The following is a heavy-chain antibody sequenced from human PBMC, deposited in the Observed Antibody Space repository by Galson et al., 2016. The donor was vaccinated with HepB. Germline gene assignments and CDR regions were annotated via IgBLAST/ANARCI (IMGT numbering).Heavy chain of an antibody. J-gene: IGHJ4*02. V-gene: IGHV1-46*01. CDR1: GYTFTSYY. Sequence: SVKVSCKASGYTFTSYYMHWVRQAPGQGLEWMGIINPSGGSTSYAQKFQGRVSMTRDTSTRTVYMELSSLRSEDTAVYYCASDREGYFDYWGQGTLVTVSS. CDR2: INPSGGST. CDR3: ASDREGYFDY. D-gene: IGHD6-13*01.